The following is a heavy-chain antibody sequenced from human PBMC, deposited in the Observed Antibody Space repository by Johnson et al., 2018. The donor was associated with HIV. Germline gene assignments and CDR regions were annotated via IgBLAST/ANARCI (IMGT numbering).Heavy chain of an antibody. CDR1: GFTFSSYG. V-gene: IGHV3-30*18. CDR3: AKEDPWRRAFDI. D-gene: IGHD1-1*01. J-gene: IGHJ3*02. Sequence: QVQLVESGGGVVQPGRSLRVSCAASGFTFSSYGMHWVRQAPGKGLEWVAVTSNDGSNKYYADSVTGRFTIYRDNFKNTLYLQMNGLRPEDTAVYYCAKEDPWRRAFDIWGQGTVVTVS. CDR2: TSNDGSNK.